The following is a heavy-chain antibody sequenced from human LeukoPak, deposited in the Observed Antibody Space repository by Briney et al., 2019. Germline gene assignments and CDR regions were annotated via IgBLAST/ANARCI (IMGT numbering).Heavy chain of an antibody. Sequence: ASVKVSCKASGYTFTRYFMHWVRQAPGQGLEWMGIFNPSGGSTSYAQKFQGRVTMTRDMSTSTVYMTLSSLRSDDTAVYYCARGDGYNGEDAFDIWGQGTMVTVSS. J-gene: IGHJ3*02. V-gene: IGHV1-46*01. CDR3: ARGDGYNGEDAFDI. CDR2: FNPSGGST. CDR1: GYTFTRYF. D-gene: IGHD5-24*01.